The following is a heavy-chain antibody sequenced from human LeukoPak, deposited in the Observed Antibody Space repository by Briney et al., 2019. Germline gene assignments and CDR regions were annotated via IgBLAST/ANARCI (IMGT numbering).Heavy chain of an antibody. CDR2: LVPIFHTP. V-gene: IGHV1-69*05. D-gene: IGHD2-2*02. CDR3: AIALVPAAIEGPFDAFYV. CDR1: GGTFINYS. J-gene: IGHJ3*01. Sequence: ASVKVSCKASGGTFINYSINWVRLAPGQGLEWMGGLVPIFHTPNYAQKFQGRVTITTDESTTTAYMALTSLTSEDTAVYYCAIALVPAAIEGPFDAFYVWGHGTMVTVSS.